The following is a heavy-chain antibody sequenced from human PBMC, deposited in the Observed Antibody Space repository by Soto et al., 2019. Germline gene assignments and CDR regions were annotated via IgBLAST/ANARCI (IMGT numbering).Heavy chain of an antibody. Sequence: PSETLSLTCTVSGGSISSYYWSWIRQPPGKGLEWIGYIYYSGSTNYNPYLQSRVTISVDTSKNQFSLKPSTVTAADTAVYYWARTSENEDYYDRSGYYYGLDAFDIWGQGTMVTVSS. V-gene: IGHV4-59*01. J-gene: IGHJ3*02. CDR2: IYYSGST. D-gene: IGHD3-22*01. CDR1: GGSISSYY. CDR3: ARTSENEDYYDRSGYYYGLDAFDI.